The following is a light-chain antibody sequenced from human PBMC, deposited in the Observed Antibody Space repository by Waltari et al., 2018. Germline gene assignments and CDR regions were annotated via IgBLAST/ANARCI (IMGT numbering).Light chain of an antibody. J-gene: IGLJ1*01. CDR1: SGDVGGYNF. CDR3: CSYAGVYLYV. CDR2: DVT. Sequence: QSALTQPRSVSGSPGQSVTISCTGTSGDVGGYNFVSWYQQHPGKAPKLIIYDVTKRPSGVTDRFSGSKSGNTASLTISGLQAEDEADYYCCSYAGVYLYVFGTGTKVTVL. V-gene: IGLV2-11*01.